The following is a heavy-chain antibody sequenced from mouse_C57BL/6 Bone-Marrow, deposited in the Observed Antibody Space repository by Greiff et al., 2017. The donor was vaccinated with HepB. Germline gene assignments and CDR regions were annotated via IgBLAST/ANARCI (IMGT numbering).Heavy chain of an antibody. D-gene: IGHD1-1*01. CDR3: ARWADYYGSSSFAY. J-gene: IGHJ3*01. V-gene: IGHV1-82*01. CDR1: GYAFSSSW. CDR2: IYPGDGDT. Sequence: LQESGPELVKPGASVKISCKASGYAFSSSWMNWVKQRPGKGLEWIGRIYPGDGDTNYNGKFKGKATLTADKSSSTAYMQLSSLTSEDSAVYFCARWADYYGSSSFAYWGQGTLVTVSA.